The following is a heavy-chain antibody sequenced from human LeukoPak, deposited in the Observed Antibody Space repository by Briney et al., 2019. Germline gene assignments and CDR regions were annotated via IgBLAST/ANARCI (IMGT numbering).Heavy chain of an antibody. CDR2: ISGDGGST. Sequence: GGSLRLSCAASGFTFDDYAMHWVRQAPGEGLEWVSLISGDGGSTYYADSVKGRFTISRDNSKNSLYLQMNSLRTEDTALYYCAKEPYDFWSGPHLYYFDYWGQGTLVTVSS. V-gene: IGHV3-43*02. J-gene: IGHJ4*02. D-gene: IGHD3-3*01. CDR1: GFTFDDYA. CDR3: AKEPYDFWSGPHLYYFDY.